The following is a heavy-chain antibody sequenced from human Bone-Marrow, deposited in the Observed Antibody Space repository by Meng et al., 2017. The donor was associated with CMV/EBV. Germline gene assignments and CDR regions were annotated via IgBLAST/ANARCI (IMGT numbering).Heavy chain of an antibody. CDR1: GFTFSSYG. J-gene: IGHJ3*02. CDR2: IRYDGSNK. D-gene: IGHD2-2*01. CDR3: AKGDIVVVPAALIERAFDI. V-gene: IGHV3-30*02. Sequence: GGSLRLSCAASGFTFSSYGMHWVRQAPGKGLEWVAFIRYDGSNKYYADSVKGRFTISRDNSKNTLYLQMNSLRAEDTAVYYCAKGDIVVVPAALIERAFDIWGQRTMATVSS.